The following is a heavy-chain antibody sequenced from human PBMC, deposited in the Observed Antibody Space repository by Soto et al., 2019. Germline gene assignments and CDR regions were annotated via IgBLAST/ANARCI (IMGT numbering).Heavy chain of an antibody. CDR3: ARVRWTVAGPGHFDY. V-gene: IGHV4-61*08. J-gene: IGHJ4*02. Sequence: SEILSLTCTVSGGSISSGDYYWSWIRQPPGKGLEWIGYIYYSGSTTYNPSLKSRVTISVDTSKNQFSLKLSSVTAADTAVYYCARVRWTVAGPGHFDYWGQGTLVTVSS. CDR2: IYYSGST. CDR1: GGSISSGDYY. D-gene: IGHD6-19*01.